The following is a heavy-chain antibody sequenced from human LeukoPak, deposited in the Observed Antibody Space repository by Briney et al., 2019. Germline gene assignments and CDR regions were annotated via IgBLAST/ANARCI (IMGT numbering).Heavy chain of an antibody. CDR2: IYSGGST. CDR3: ALRAYDSSGPFDY. V-gene: IGHV3-66*01. D-gene: IGHD3-22*01. J-gene: IGHJ4*02. Sequence: GGSLRLSCAASGFTVSSNYMSWVRQAPGKGLEWVSVIYSGGSTYYADSVKGRFTISRDNSKNTLYLQMNSLRAEDTAVYYCALRAYDSSGPFDYWGQGTLVTVSS. CDR1: GFTVSSNY.